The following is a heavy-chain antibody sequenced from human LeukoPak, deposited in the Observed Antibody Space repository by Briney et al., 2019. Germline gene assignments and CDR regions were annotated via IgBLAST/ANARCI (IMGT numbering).Heavy chain of an antibody. D-gene: IGHD3-10*01. V-gene: IGHV3-30*04. CDR2: ISYDGSNK. Sequence: PGRSLRLSCAASGFTFSSYAMHWVRQAPGKGLEWVVVISYDGSNKYYADSVKGRFTISRDNSKNTLYLQMNSLRAEDTAVYYCARESQAYYYGSGSPNYWGQGTLVTVSS. CDR3: ARESQAYYYGSGSPNY. J-gene: IGHJ4*02. CDR1: GFTFSSYA.